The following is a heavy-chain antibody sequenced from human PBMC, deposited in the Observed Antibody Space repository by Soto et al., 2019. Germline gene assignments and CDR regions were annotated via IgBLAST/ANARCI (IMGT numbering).Heavy chain of an antibody. J-gene: IGHJ5*02. D-gene: IGHD3-9*01. CDR2: ISAYNGNT. CDR1: RYTFTSYG. CDR3: ARDRYNYDILTGYYTPQRRLFDP. V-gene: IGHV1-18*01. Sequence: QVQLVQSGAEVKKPGASVKVSCKASRYTFTSYGISWVRQAPGQGLEWMGWISAYNGNTNYAQKLQGRVTMTTDTSTSTAYMELRSLRSDDTAVYYCARDRYNYDILTGYYTPQRRLFDPWGQGTLVTVSS.